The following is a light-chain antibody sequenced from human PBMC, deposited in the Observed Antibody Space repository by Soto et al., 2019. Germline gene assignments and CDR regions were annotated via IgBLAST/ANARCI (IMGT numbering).Light chain of an antibody. CDR1: QSISSF. V-gene: IGKV1-17*01. CDR2: AAS. J-gene: IGKJ4*01. Sequence: DIQMTQSPSSLSASIGDRVTITCRASQSISSFLNWYQQKPGKPPKRLIYAASSLQSGVPSRFSGGGSGTEFTLTISSLQPEDFATYYCLQHNSYPLSFGGGTKVEIK. CDR3: LQHNSYPLS.